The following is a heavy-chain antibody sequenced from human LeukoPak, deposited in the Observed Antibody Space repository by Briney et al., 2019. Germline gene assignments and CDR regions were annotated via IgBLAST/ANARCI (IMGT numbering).Heavy chain of an antibody. Sequence: PGGSLRLSCAASGFTFSSYAMSWVRQAPGKGLEWVSAISGSGGSTYYADSVKGRFTISRDNSKNTLYLQMNSLRAEDTAVYYCATDFWSGYSTDYWGQGTLVTVSS. V-gene: IGHV3-23*01. J-gene: IGHJ4*02. CDR2: ISGSGGST. D-gene: IGHD3-3*01. CDR3: ATDFWSGYSTDY. CDR1: GFTFSSYA.